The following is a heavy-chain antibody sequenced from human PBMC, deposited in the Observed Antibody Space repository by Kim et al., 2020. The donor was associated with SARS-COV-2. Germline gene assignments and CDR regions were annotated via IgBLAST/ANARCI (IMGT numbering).Heavy chain of an antibody. CDR3: ARDPKVRRDPYYYYYGMDV. J-gene: IGHJ6*02. CDR2: IYYSGST. CDR1: GGSISSYY. D-gene: IGHD1-1*01. V-gene: IGHV4-59*01. Sequence: SETLSLTCTVSGGSISSYYWSWIRQPPGKGLEWIGYIYYSGSTNYNPSLKSRVTISVDTSKNQFSLKLSSVTAADTAVYYCARDPKVRRDPYYYYYGMDVWGQGTTVTVSS.